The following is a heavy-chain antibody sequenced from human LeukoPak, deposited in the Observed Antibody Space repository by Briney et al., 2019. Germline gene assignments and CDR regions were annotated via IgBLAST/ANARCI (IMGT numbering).Heavy chain of an antibody. D-gene: IGHD3-10*01. V-gene: IGHV4-34*01. Sequence: PSETLSLTCAVYGGSFSGYYWSWIRQPPGKGLEWIGEINHSGSTNYNPSLKSRVTISVDTSKNQFSLKLSSVTAADTAVYYCARGGHYYGSGSYYNFGYYGMDVWGQGTTVTVSS. CDR2: INHSGST. CDR1: GGSFSGYY. CDR3: ARGGHYYGSGSYYNFGYYGMDV. J-gene: IGHJ6*02.